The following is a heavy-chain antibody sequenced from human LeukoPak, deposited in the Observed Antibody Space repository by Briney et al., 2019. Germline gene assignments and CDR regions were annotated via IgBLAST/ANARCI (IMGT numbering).Heavy chain of an antibody. D-gene: IGHD2-15*01. Sequence: PGGSLRLSCAASGFTFSSYSMNWVRQAPGKGLEWVSSISSSSSYIYYADSVKGRFTISRDNAKNSLYPQMNSLRAEDTAVYYCARELLGDYYYGMDVWGQGTTVTVSS. J-gene: IGHJ6*02. CDR2: ISSSSSYI. CDR3: ARELLGDYYYGMDV. CDR1: GFTFSSYS. V-gene: IGHV3-21*01.